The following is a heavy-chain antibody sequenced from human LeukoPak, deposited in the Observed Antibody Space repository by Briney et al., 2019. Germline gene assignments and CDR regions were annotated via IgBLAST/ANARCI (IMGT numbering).Heavy chain of an antibody. CDR1: GFTFSNAW. CDR2: ISYDGSNK. J-gene: IGHJ6*02. CDR3: ARDQGTVTSYHYYGMDV. V-gene: IGHV3-30*03. Sequence: PGGSLRLSCAASGFTFSNAWMNWVRQAPGKGLEWVAVISYDGSNKYYVDSVKGRFTISRDNSKKTLYLQMNSLRAEDTAVYYCARDQGTVTSYHYYGMDVWGQGTTVTVSS. D-gene: IGHD4-11*01.